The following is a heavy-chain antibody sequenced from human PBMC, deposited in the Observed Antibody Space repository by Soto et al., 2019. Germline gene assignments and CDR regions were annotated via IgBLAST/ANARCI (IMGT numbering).Heavy chain of an antibody. CDR1: GFTFSSYE. CDR3: ARDATLGYYYYGMDV. V-gene: IGHV3-48*03. Sequence: GGSLRLSCAASGFTFSSYEMNWVRQAPGKGLEWVSYISSSGSTIYYADSVKGRFTISRDNAKNSLYLQMNSLRAEDTAVYYCARDATLGYYYYGMDVWGQGTTVTVS. J-gene: IGHJ6*02. CDR2: ISSSGSTI. D-gene: IGHD7-27*01.